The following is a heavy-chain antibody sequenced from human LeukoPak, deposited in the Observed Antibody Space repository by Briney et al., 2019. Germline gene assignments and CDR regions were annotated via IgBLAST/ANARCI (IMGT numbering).Heavy chain of an antibody. CDR3: ARGYYYDSSGYYYVDAFDI. Sequence: SSETLSLTCIVSGGSISSYYWSWIRQPAGKGLEWIGRIYTSGSTNYNPSLKSRVTMSVDTSKNQFSLKLSSVTAADTAVYYCARGYYYDSSGYYYVDAFDIWGQGTMVTVSS. D-gene: IGHD3-22*01. J-gene: IGHJ3*02. CDR1: GGSISSYY. CDR2: IYTSGST. V-gene: IGHV4-4*07.